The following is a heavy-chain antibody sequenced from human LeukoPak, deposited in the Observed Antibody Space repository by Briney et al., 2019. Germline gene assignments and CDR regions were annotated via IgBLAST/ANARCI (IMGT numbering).Heavy chain of an antibody. CDR2: IYYSGST. J-gene: IGHJ4*02. D-gene: IGHD2-15*01. CDR3: ARLGYCSGGNCSRYYFDY. Sequence: SETLSLTCTVSGGSISSSSYYWGWIRQPPGKELEWIGSIYYSGSTYYNPSLKSRVTISVDKNQFSLKLSSVTAADTAVYYCARLGYCSGGNCSRYYFDYWGQGILVTVSS. CDR1: GGSISSSSYY. V-gene: IGHV4-39*01.